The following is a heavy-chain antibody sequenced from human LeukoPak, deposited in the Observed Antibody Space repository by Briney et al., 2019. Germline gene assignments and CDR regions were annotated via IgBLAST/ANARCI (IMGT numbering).Heavy chain of an antibody. J-gene: IGHJ4*02. Sequence: PSETLSLTCTVSGGSISSSSAYWGWIRQPPGKGLEWIGSIHYSKNTYCNPSLKSRVTISADTSKNQFSLTLGSVSATDTAVYYCVSPRGFSYGYFDYWGQGTLVTVSS. D-gene: IGHD5-18*01. V-gene: IGHV4-39*01. CDR2: IHYSKNT. CDR1: GGSISSSSAY. CDR3: VSPRGFSYGYFDY.